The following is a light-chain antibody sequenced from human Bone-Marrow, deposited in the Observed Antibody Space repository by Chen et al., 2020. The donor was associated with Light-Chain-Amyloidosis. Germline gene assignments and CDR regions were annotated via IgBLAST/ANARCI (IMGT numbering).Light chain of an antibody. CDR1: SSDVGTYNL. Sequence: SDLTQPASVSGSPGQSITISCTGSSSDVGTYNLVSWYQHYPGKAPKLIIYEAKKRPSGVSNRFSGSRSGYTASLTISGRQAEDEAYYYCCSYAGRGKMFGGGTKLTVL. V-gene: IGLV2-23*01. CDR3: CSYAGRGKM. CDR2: EAK. J-gene: IGLJ3*02.